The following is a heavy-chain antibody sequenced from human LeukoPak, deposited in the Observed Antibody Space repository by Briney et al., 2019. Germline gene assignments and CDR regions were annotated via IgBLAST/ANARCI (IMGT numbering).Heavy chain of an antibody. D-gene: IGHD2-8*01. CDR1: GFTFSNFG. CDR2: IGYDGTNK. CDR3: AKERLYGYNYMDV. V-gene: IGHV3-30*02. Sequence: PGGSLRLSCAASGFTFSNFGMHWVRQAPGKGLEWVAFIGYDGTNKYYADSVKGRFTISRDNSKNTLYLQMNSLRADDRAVYYCAKERLYGYNYMDVWGKGTTVTISS. J-gene: IGHJ6*03.